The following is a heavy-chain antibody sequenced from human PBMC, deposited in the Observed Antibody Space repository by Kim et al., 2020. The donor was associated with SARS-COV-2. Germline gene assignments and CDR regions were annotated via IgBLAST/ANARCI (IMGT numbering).Heavy chain of an antibody. CDR3: ARAKDIVVVPAIDDAFDI. D-gene: IGHD2-2*01. CDR1: GGTFSSYA. CDR2: IIPIFGTA. J-gene: IGHJ3*02. Sequence: SVKVSCKASGGTFSSYAISWVRQAPGQGLEWMGGIIPIFGTANYAQKFQGRVTITADESTSTAYMELSSLRSEDTAVYYCARAKDIVVVPAIDDAFDIWGQGTMVTVSS. V-gene: IGHV1-69*13.